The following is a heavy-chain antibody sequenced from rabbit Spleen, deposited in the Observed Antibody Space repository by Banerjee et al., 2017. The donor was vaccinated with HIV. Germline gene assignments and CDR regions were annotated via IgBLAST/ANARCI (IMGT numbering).Heavy chain of an antibody. CDR1: GFDFSGYY. Sequence: QLKETGGGLVQPGGSLTLSCKASGFDFSGYYMSWVRQAPGKGLEWIGYIDPVFGITYYASWVNGRFSISRENTQNTVSLQMNSLTVADTATYFCARFYAGYGDFGYAAMWGPGTLVTVS. V-gene: IGHV1S7*01. J-gene: IGHJ4*01. CDR3: ARFYAGYGDFGYAAM. D-gene: IGHD7-1*01. CDR2: IDPVFGIT.